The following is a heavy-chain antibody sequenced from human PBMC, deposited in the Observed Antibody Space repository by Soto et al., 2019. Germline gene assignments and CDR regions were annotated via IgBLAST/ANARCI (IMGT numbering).Heavy chain of an antibody. V-gene: IGHV4-34*01. D-gene: IGHD6-13*01. CDR3: ASGRTGYSSSWYVD. Sequence: QVQLQQWGAGLLKPSETLSLTCAVYGGSFSGFYWSWIRQPPGKGLEWIGEINHSGSINYNASLKSRLTISVDTYKNQFSLKLTSVTAADPAVYFCASGRTGYSSSWYVDWGQGTLVTVSS. J-gene: IGHJ4*02. CDR2: INHSGSI. CDR1: GGSFSGFY.